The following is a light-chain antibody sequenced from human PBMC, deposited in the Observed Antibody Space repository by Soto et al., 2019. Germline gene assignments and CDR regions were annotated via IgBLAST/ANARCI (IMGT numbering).Light chain of an antibody. CDR1: SSDVGSYNL. V-gene: IGLV2-23*02. J-gene: IGLJ1*01. CDR3: CSYAGSYTFEV. CDR2: EVS. Sequence: QSALTPPASVSGSPGQSITISCTGTSSDVGSYNLVSWYQQHPGKAPKLIISEVSKRPSGVSNRFSGSKSGNTASLTISGLQAEDEADYYCCSYAGSYTFEVFGTGTKVTVL.